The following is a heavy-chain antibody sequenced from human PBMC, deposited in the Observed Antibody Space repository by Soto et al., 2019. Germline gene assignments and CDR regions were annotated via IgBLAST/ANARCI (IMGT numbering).Heavy chain of an antibody. CDR2: IYYDGRS. D-gene: IGHD3-10*01. V-gene: IGHV4-31*03. CDR3: ARGTMLRGPGYAFAMDV. CDR1: GDSISRNGYF. J-gene: IGHJ6*02. Sequence: SETLSLTCSVSGDSISRNGYFWTWIRQHPGKGLEWIGYIYYDGRSYYTPSLKSRVIISVDTSKNQFSLNLTAVTAADTAVYCWARGTMLRGPGYAFAMDVWRQGTTVNVSS.